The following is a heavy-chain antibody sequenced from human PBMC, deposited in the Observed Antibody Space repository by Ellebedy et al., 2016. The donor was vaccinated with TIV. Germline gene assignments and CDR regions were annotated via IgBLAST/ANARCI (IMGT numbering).Heavy chain of an antibody. D-gene: IGHD1-26*01. CDR1: GFTFSSYA. Sequence: GESLKISCAASGFTFSSYAMTWVRQAPGKGLEWVSAISISGGNTYYADSVKGRLTISKDNSKNTLYLQMDRLRPDDTAMYYCVRGGGNYFPNRYFEFWGQGTLVTVSS. J-gene: IGHJ4*02. CDR2: ISISGGNT. CDR3: VRGGGNYFPNRYFEF. V-gene: IGHV3-23*01.